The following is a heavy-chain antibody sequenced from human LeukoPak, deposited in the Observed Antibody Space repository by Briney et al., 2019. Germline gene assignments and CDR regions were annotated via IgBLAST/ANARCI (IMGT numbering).Heavy chain of an antibody. CDR2: IKHDGSDK. V-gene: IGHV3-7*01. J-gene: IGHJ4*02. CDR3: ARESHNYVVDY. CDR1: GFTFSTYW. D-gene: IGHD5-24*01. Sequence: GGSLRLSCAASGFTFSTYWMSWVRQAPGKGLEWVANIKHDGSDKYYVDSVKGRFTISRDNAKNSLYLQMNSLRAEDTAVYYCARESHNYVVDYWGQGTLVTVSS.